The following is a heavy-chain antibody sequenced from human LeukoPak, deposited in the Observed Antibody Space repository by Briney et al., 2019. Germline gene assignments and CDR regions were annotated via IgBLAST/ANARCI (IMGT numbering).Heavy chain of an antibody. CDR1: GFTFSSYA. J-gene: IGHJ4*02. CDR2: ISGSGGST. V-gene: IGHV3-23*01. CDR3: AKDVGFYGDLLHY. Sequence: GGSLRLSCAASGFTFSSYAMSWVRQAPGKGLEWVSAISGSGGSTYYADSVKGRFTISRDNSKDTLYLQMNSLRAEDTAVYYCAKDVGFYGDLLHYWGQGTLVTVSS. D-gene: IGHD4-17*01.